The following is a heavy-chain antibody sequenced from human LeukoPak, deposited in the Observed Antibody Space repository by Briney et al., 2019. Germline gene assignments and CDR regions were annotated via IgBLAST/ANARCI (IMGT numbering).Heavy chain of an antibody. V-gene: IGHV3-23*01. CDR1: GFTFSTYA. D-gene: IGHD2-15*01. CDR2: ISGDNPGT. Sequence: PGGSLRLSCAASGFTFSTYAMSWVRQTPGKGLEWVAAISGDNPGTYHENSVKGRFTISRDNSKNTLHLQMNGLRAEDTARYYCAKAPGGHCSGAFCYHFDSWSQGTLITVSS. J-gene: IGHJ4*02. CDR3: AKAPGGHCSGAFCYHFDS.